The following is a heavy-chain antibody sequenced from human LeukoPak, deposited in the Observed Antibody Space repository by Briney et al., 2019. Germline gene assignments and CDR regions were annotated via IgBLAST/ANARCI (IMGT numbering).Heavy chain of an antibody. D-gene: IGHD2-2*01. CDR1: GGSISSGDYY. CDR2: IYYSGST. J-gene: IGHJ4*02. V-gene: IGHV4-30-4*01. Sequence: SETLSLTCTVSGGSISSGDYYWSWIRQPPGKGLEWIGYIYYSGSTYYNPSLKSRVTISVDTSKNQFSLKLSSVTAADTAVHYCARELEVVPSGPQYYFDYWGQGTLVTVSS. CDR3: ARELEVVPSGPQYYFDY.